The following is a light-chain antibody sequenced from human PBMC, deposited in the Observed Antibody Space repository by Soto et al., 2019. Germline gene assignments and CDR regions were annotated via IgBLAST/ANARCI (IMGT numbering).Light chain of an antibody. CDR3: QKHNAAPLT. Sequence: DIQMTQSPSSLSASVVDRVASTCLASQGIGNYLAWYQQKPGKVPKLLIYTSSTLQSGVPSRFSGSGSGTDFTLTISNLQPEDVATYYCQKHNAAPLTFGGGTKVDIK. V-gene: IGKV1-27*01. CDR2: TSS. J-gene: IGKJ4*01. CDR1: QGIGNY.